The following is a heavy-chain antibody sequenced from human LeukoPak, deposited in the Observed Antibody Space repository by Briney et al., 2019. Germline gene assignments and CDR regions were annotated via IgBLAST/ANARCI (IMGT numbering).Heavy chain of an antibody. CDR2: INPNSGGT. D-gene: IGHD6-19*01. V-gene: IGHV1-2*02. CDR1: GYTFTDSY. J-gene: IGHJ4*02. CDR3: ARGGKYGSGWYEPLDY. Sequence: ASVKVSCKASGYTFTDSYMHWVRQAPGQGLEWMGWINPNSGGTKNAQKFQGRVTMTRDTSISTAYMELSSLRSDDTAVYYCARGGKYGSGWYEPLDYWGQGTLVTVSS.